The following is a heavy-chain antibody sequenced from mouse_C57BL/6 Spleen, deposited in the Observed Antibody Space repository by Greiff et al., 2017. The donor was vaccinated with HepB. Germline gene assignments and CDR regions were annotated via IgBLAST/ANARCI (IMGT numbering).Heavy chain of an antibody. CDR2: IYPGDGDT. Sequence: QVQLQQSGPELVKPGASVKISCKASGYAFSSSWMNWVKQRPGKGLEWIGRIYPGDGDTNYNGKFNGKATLTADKSASTADRQLSSLTAEDSAVYCSERWTCYGSSAFGDWGQGTTVTVS. CDR1: GYAFSSSW. V-gene: IGHV1-82*01. D-gene: IGHD1-1*01. J-gene: IGHJ2*01. CDR3: ERWTCYGSSAFGD.